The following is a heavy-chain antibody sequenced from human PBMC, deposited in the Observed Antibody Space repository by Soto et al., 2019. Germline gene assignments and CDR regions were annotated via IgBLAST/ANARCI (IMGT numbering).Heavy chain of an antibody. CDR3: AKDQISHFWSGFPPYYSYTMDV. J-gene: IGHJ6*02. Sequence: QVQLVESGGGVIQPGKSLRLSCAASGFSFSNYGMHWVRLAPGRGLEWVAVISYDGSTKYYGDSVKGRFTISRDNSINTLYLQMNSLRAADTALYYCAKDQISHFWSGFPPYYSYTMDVWGPGTTVTVSS. CDR2: ISYDGSTK. CDR1: GFSFSNYG. D-gene: IGHD3-3*02. V-gene: IGHV3-30*18.